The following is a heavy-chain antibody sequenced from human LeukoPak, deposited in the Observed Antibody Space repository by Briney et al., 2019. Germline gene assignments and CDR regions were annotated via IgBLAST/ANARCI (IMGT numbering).Heavy chain of an antibody. D-gene: IGHD2-8*01. CDR2: IIPILGIA. CDR1: GGTFSSYA. V-gene: IGHV1-69*04. Sequence: EASVKVSCKASGGTFSSYAISWVRQAPGQGLEWMGRIIPILGIANYAQKFQGRVTITADKSTSTAYMELSSLRSEDTAVYYRARVLDYYYGMDVWGQGTTVTVSS. CDR3: ARVLDYYYGMDV. J-gene: IGHJ6*02.